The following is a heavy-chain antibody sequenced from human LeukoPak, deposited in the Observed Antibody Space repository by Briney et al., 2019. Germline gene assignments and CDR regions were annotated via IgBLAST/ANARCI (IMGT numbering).Heavy chain of an antibody. J-gene: IGHJ6*04. V-gene: IGHV4-34*01. CDR2: INHSGST. CDR1: GGSFSGYY. Sequence: SETLSLTCAVYGGSFSGYYWSWIRQPPGKGLEWIGEINHSGSTNYNPSLKSRVTISVDTSKIQFSLKLSSVTAADTAVYYCARDPRTTVTTSYYYYGMDVWGKGTTVTVSS. D-gene: IGHD4-17*01. CDR3: ARDPRTTVTTSYYYYGMDV.